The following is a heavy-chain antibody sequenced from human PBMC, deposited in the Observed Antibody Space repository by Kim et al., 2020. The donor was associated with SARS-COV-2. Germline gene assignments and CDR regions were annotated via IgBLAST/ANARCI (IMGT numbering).Heavy chain of an antibody. CDR3: VRDQNYNWSYDSFDY. D-gene: IGHD1-7*01. J-gene: IGHJ4*02. V-gene: IGHV4-4*07. Sequence: PSLRSRVTMSVDTSKNQFSLNLISVTAADAAVYYCVRDQNYNWSYDSFDYWGQGTLVTVSS.